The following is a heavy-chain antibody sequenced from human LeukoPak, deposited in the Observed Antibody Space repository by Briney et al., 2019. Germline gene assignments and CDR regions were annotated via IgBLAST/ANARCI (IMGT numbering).Heavy chain of an antibody. CDR2: INHSGST. V-gene: IGHV4-34*01. D-gene: IGHD6-13*01. J-gene: IGHJ5*02. Sequence: SETLSLTCAVYGGSFSGYYWSWIRQPPGKGLEWIGEINHSGSTNYNPSLKSRVTISVDTSKNQFSLKPSSVTAADTAVYYCARSWNWFDPWGQGTLVTVSS. CDR3: ARSWNWFDP. CDR1: GGSFSGYY.